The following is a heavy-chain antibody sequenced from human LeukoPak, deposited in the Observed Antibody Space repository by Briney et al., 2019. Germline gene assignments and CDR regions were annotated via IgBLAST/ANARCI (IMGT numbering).Heavy chain of an antibody. CDR1: GFTFNIYA. Sequence: GGSLRLSCAASGFTFNIYAMHWVHQAPGKGLEWVAVISYDESNKYYADSVKGRFTIPRDNSKNTLYLQMNSLRAEDTAVYYCARRWSFDYWGQGTLVTVSS. CDR2: ISYDESNK. D-gene: IGHD6-13*01. J-gene: IGHJ4*02. V-gene: IGHV3-30*04. CDR3: ARRWSFDY.